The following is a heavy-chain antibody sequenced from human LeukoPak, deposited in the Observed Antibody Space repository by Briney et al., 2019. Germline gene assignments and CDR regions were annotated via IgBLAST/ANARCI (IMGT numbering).Heavy chain of an antibody. J-gene: IGHJ4*02. Sequence: SQTLCLTCTVSGDSISSGDYYWNWLRQPAGKGLEWIGRVVPGESTLYNPSLRSRVSISTDTSKNQVSLKLTSVTAADTAVYFCARGGAICTFFDSWGQGTLVTVSS. CDR2: VVPGEST. CDR1: GDSISSGDYY. V-gene: IGHV4-61*02. CDR3: ARGGAICTFFDS. D-gene: IGHD3-3*01.